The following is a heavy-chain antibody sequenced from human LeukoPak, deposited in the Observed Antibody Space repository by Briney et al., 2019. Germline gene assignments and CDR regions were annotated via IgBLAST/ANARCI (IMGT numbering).Heavy chain of an antibody. D-gene: IGHD3-16*02. J-gene: IGHJ4*02. CDR1: GYTFTAYY. V-gene: IGHV1-46*01. CDR2: INPSGGST. Sequence: ASVKVSCKASGYTFTAYYIHWVRQAPGQGLEWMGIINPSGGSTSYAQKFQGRVTMTRDTSTSTVYMELSSLRSEDTAVYYCARVPDLRLGELSLFGYWGQGTLVTVSS. CDR3: ARVPDLRLGELSLFGY.